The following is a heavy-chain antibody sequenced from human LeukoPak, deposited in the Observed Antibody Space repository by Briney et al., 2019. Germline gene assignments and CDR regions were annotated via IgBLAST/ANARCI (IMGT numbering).Heavy chain of an antibody. Sequence: SETLSLTCAVYGGSFSGYHWSWIRQPPGKGLEWIGEINHSGITNYNPSLKSRVTVSVDTSKKQFSLNLRSVTAADTAVYYCARGLHYNILTGGMDVWGQGTTVIVSS. CDR1: GGSFSGYH. CDR3: ARGLHYNILTGGMDV. CDR2: INHSGIT. D-gene: IGHD3-9*01. V-gene: IGHV4-34*01. J-gene: IGHJ6*02.